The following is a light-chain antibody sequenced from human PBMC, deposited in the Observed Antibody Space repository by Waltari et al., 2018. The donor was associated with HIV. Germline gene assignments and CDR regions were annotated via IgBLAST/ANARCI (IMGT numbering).Light chain of an antibody. CDR2: GKD. CDR3: DSRDTNDKHHV. Sequence: SVALGQTVRITCQVDSLRRYSANWYQQKPGQAPVVVMYGKDNRPSGIPDRFSGSSSGNTGSLTITGAQAEDEAVYYCDSRDTNDKHHVFGTGTKVTV. J-gene: IGLJ1*01. CDR1: SLRRYS. V-gene: IGLV3-19*01.